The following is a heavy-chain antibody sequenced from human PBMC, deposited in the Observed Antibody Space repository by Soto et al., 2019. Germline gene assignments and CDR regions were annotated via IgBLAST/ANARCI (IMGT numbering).Heavy chain of an antibody. J-gene: IGHJ4*02. CDR3: ARATGADKEDY. CDR2: MNEYGSER. V-gene: IGHV3-7*04. CDR1: GFIFSSYW. D-gene: IGHD3-10*01. Sequence: EVQLVESGGGLVQPGGSLRLSCSASGFIFSSYWMSWLRQAPGKGLEWMASMNEYGSERYYVDSVKGRFTISRDNAKNSLYRQMNSLRAEDTAAYYRARATGADKEDYWGQGTLVTVSS.